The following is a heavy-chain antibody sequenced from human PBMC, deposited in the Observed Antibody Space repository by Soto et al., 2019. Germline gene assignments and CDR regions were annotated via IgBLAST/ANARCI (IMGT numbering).Heavy chain of an antibody. V-gene: IGHV4-31*03. Sequence: SETLSLTCTVSGGSISSGGYYWSWIRQHPGKGLEWIGYIYYSGSTYYNPSLKSRVTISVDTSKNQFSLRLSSVTAADTAVYYCVRSIRLRLVSWAPLVYGMDMWGQGAMETISS. CDR2: IYYSGST. D-gene: IGHD3-16*01. CDR3: VRSIRLRLVSWAPLVYGMDM. J-gene: IGHJ6*02. CDR1: GGSISSGGYY.